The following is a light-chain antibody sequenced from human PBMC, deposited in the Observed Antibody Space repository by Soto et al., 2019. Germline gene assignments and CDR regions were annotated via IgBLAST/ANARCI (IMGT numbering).Light chain of an antibody. Sequence: QSALTQPASVSGSPGQSITISCTGTSRDGGGYNYVSWYQQHPGKAPKLMIFDVSNRPSGVSNRFSGSKSGNTASLTISGLHAEDESDDYCSAYTSSSTRVFGTGTKLTVL. CDR2: DVS. J-gene: IGLJ1*01. CDR1: SRDGGGYNY. V-gene: IGLV2-14*01. CDR3: SAYTSSSTRV.